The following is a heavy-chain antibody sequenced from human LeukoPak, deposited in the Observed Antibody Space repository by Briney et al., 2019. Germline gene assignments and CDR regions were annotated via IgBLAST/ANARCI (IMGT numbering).Heavy chain of an antibody. V-gene: IGHV4-39*01. D-gene: IGHD3-10*01. Sequence: KSSETLSLTCTVSGGSISSSSYYWGWIRQPPGKGLEWIGSIYYSGSTYYNPSLKSRVTISVDTSKKQFSLKLSSVTAADTAVYYCARLYYYGSGSHYFDYWGQGTLVTVSS. CDR2: IYYSGST. CDR3: ARLYYYGSGSHYFDY. CDR1: GGSISSSSYY. J-gene: IGHJ4*02.